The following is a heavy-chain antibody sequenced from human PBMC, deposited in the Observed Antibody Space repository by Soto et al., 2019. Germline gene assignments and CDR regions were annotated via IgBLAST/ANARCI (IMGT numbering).Heavy chain of an antibody. CDR2: IRSKANSYAT. CDR1: GFTFSGSA. CDR3: TRPHSGYYGSGDY. J-gene: IGHJ4*02. Sequence: EVQLVESGGGLVQPGGSLKLSCAASGFTFSGSAMHWVRQASGKGLEWVGRIRSKANSYATAYAASGKGRFTISRDDSKNTAYMQMNSLKTEDTAVYYCTRPHSGYYGSGDYWGQGTLVTVSS. V-gene: IGHV3-73*02. D-gene: IGHD3-22*01.